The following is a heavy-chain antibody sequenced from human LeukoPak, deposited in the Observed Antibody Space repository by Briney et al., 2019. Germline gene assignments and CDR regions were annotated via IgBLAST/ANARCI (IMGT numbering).Heavy chain of an antibody. V-gene: IGHV4-61*02. CDR2: IYTSGST. Sequence: SETLSLTCTVSGGSISSGSYYWSWIRQPAGKGLEWIGRIYTSGSTNYNLSLKSRVTISVDTSKTQFSLKLSSVTAADTAVYYCAILGGVIVGGAFDIWGQGTMVTVSS. CDR1: GGSISSGSYY. D-gene: IGHD3-16*02. J-gene: IGHJ3*02. CDR3: AILGGVIVGGAFDI.